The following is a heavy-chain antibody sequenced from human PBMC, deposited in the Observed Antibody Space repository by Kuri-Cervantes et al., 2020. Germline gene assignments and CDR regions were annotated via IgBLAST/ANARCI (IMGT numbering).Heavy chain of an antibody. CDR2: INPNSGGT. V-gene: IGHV1-2*02. Sequence: ASVKVSCKASGYTFTYRYLHWVRQAPGQALEWMGWINPNSGGTNYAQKFQGRVTMTRDTSVSTAYMELSSLRSDDTAVYYCARENGKSYAYSLDYWGQGTLVTVSS. CDR1: GYTFTYRY. CDR3: ARENGKSYAYSLDY. D-gene: IGHD5-18*01. J-gene: IGHJ4*02.